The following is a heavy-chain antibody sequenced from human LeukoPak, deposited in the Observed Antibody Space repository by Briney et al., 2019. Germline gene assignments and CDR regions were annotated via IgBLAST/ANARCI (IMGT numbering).Heavy chain of an antibody. CDR3: GRDPAYPDEDSYGSFDY. Sequence: GGSLRLSCAASGFTFSSYGMHWVRQAPGKGLEWVAFIRCDGRNKYCAHSVKGRFTISRDNHKHTLYLQMNSLRAEDTAVYYCGRDPAYPDEDSYGSFDYWGQGTLVTVSS. CDR2: IRCDGRNK. CDR1: GFTFSSYG. V-gene: IGHV3-30*02. J-gene: IGHJ4*02. D-gene: IGHD5-18*01.